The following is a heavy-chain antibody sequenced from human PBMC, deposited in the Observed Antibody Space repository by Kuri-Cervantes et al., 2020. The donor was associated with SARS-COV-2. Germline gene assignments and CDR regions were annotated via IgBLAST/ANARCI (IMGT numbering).Heavy chain of an antibody. CDR1: GYTFTSYG. J-gene: IGHJ4*02. CDR2: ISAYNGNT. CDR3: ARKFWSGYLLDY. V-gene: IGHV1-18*01. Sequence: ASVKVFCKASGYTFTSYGVSWVRQAPGQGLEWMGWISAYNGNTNYAQKLQGRVTMTTDTSTSTAYMELRSLRSDDTAVYYCARKFWSGYLLDYWGQGTLVTVSS. D-gene: IGHD3-3*01.